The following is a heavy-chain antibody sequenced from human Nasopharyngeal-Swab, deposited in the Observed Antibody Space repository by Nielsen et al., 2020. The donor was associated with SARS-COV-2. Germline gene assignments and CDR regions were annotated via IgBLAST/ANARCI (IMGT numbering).Heavy chain of an antibody. D-gene: IGHD3-3*01. J-gene: IGHJ3*02. V-gene: IGHV4-59*01. CDR3: ARGGGLGYYDFWSGYSQTSDAFDI. CDR1: GGSISSYY. Sequence: SETLSLTCTVSGGSISSYYWSWIRQPPGKGLEWIGYIYYSGSTNYNPSLKSRVTISVDTSKNQFSLKLSSVTAADTAVYYCARGGGLGYYDFWSGYSQTSDAFDIWDQGTMVTVSS. CDR2: IYYSGST.